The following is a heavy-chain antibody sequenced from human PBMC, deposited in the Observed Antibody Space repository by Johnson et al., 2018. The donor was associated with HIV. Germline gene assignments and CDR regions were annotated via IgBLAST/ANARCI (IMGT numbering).Heavy chain of an antibody. D-gene: IGHD2-8*01. J-gene: IGHJ3*02. V-gene: IGHV3-30-3*01. CDR3: AKGLVYADPDDAFDI. CDR1: GFTFSSYA. CDR2: ISYDGSNK. Sequence: QVLLVESGGGVVQPGRSLRLSCAASGFTFSSYAMHWVRQAPGKGLEWVAVISYDGSNKYYADSVKGRFTISRDNSKNTLYLQMNSLRAEDTAVYYCAKGLVYADPDDAFDIWGQGTMVTVSS.